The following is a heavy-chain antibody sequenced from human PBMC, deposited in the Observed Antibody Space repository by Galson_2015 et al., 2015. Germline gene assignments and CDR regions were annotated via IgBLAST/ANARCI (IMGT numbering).Heavy chain of an antibody. Sequence: SETLSLTCTVSSGSIIDPNYYWAWIRQPPGEGLEWLGTIYYTGTTYSHTSLRSRLTISVDTSKNQFSLNLTSVAAADTAMYYCARQVGFCSSSNCYSFDDWGQGRLVTVSS. D-gene: IGHD2-2*02. CDR1: SGSIIDPNYY. V-gene: IGHV4-39*01. CDR2: IYYTGTT. CDR3: ARQVGFCSSSNCYSFDD. J-gene: IGHJ4*02.